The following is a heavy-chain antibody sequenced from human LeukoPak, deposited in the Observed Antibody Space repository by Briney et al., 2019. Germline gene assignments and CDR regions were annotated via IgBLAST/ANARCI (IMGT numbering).Heavy chain of an antibody. D-gene: IGHD3-22*01. CDR2: IYYSGST. V-gene: IGHV4-61*01. CDR1: GGSVSSGSYY. Sequence: SETLSLTCTVSGGSVSSGSYYWSWIRQPPGKGLGWIGYIYYSGSTNYNPSLKSRVTISVDTSKNQFSLKLSSVTAADTAVYYCATSYYYDSSGYYYGFDYWGQGTLVTVSS. CDR3: ATSYYYDSSGYYYGFDY. J-gene: IGHJ4*02.